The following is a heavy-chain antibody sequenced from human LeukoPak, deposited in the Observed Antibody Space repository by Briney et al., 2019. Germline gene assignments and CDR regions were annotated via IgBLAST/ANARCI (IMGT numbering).Heavy chain of an antibody. CDR3: ARVDSGSYTV. D-gene: IGHD1-26*01. CDR1: GYTFTGYY. CDR2: IIPIFGTA. J-gene: IGHJ4*02. Sequence: ASVKVSCKASGYTFTGYYMHWVRQAPGQGLEWMGGIIPIFGTANYAQKFQGRVTITTDESTSTAYMELSSLRSEDTAVYYCARVDSGSYTVWGQGTLVTVSS. V-gene: IGHV1-69*05.